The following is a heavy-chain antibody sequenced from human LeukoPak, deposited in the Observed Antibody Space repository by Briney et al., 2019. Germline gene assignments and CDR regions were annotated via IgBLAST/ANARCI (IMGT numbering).Heavy chain of an antibody. Sequence: GGSLRLSCAASGFTFSSYWMHWVRQAPGKGLQWVSAISGSGGRTYYADSVKGRFTISRDNSRNTLYVQMNSLRVEDTAMYYCAKEAPSSEQMVYVDNWGQGVLVIVSS. D-gene: IGHD2-8*01. V-gene: IGHV3-23*01. J-gene: IGHJ4*02. CDR3: AKEAPSSEQMVYVDN. CDR2: ISGSGGRT. CDR1: GFTFSSYW.